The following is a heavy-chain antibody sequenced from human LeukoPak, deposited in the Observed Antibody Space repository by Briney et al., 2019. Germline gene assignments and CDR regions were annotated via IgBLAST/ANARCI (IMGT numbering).Heavy chain of an antibody. CDR3: ARDRGYYDFWSGYSSYYYYGMDV. D-gene: IGHD3-3*01. J-gene: IGHJ6*02. CDR1: GGSISSYY. V-gene: IGHV4-59*01. CDR2: IYYSGST. Sequence: SETLSLTCTVSGGSISSYYWSWIRQPPGKGLEWIGYIYYSGSTNYNPSLKSRVTTSVDTSKNQFSLKLSSVTAADTAVYYCARDRGYYDFWSGYSSYYYYGMDVWGQGTTVTVSS.